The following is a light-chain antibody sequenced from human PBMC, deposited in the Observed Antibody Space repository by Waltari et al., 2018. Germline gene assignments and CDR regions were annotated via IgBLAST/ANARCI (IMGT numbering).Light chain of an antibody. J-gene: IGLJ3*02. CDR3: QSYDSSLSGVL. Sequence: QSILTQPPSVSGAPGQRVTISCTGTSSKIGAGYGVHWYQQLPGIAPKLLIYGRANRPSGVPGRFSGSKSGTSASLASTGLQAEDEADYYCQSYDSSLSGVLFGGGTKLTVL. V-gene: IGLV1-40*01. CDR2: GRA. CDR1: SSKIGAGYG.